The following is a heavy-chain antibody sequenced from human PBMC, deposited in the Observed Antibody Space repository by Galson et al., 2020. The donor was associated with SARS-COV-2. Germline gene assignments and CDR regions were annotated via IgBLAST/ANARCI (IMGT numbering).Heavy chain of an antibody. CDR2: INPNSGGT. J-gene: IGHJ4*02. CDR1: GYTFSGYY. V-gene: IGHV1-2*02. CDR3: ARPLPYYDSSGFYY. Sequence: SVKVSCKAAGYTFSGYYLHWVRQAPGQGLEWMGWINPNSGGTNYAQKFQGRVTMTRDTSISTAYMELSSLRSDDTAVYYCARPLPYYDSSGFYYWGQGTLVTVSS. D-gene: IGHD3-22*01.